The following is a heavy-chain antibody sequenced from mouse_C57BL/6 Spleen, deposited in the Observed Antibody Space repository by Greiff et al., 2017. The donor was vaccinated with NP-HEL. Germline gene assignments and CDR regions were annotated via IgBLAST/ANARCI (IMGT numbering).Heavy chain of an antibody. CDR1: GYTFTSYW. CDR2: IDPSDSAT. V-gene: IGHV1-52*01. Sequence: QVQLQQPGAELVRPGSSVKLSCKASGYTFTSYWMHWVKQRPIQGLEWIGNIDPSDSATHYNQKFKDKATLTVDKSSSTAYMQLSSLTSEDSAVYYCARRTTVVADYFDYWGQGTTLTVSS. D-gene: IGHD1-1*01. CDR3: ARRTTVVADYFDY. J-gene: IGHJ2*01.